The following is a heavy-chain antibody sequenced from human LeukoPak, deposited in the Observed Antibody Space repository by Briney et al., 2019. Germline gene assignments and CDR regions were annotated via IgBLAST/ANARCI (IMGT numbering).Heavy chain of an antibody. CDR1: GGSISSYY. Sequence: ASETLSLTCTVSGGSISSYYWSWIRQPPGKGLEWIGYIYYSGSTNYNPSLKSRVTISVDTSKNQISLKLSSVTAADTAVYYCARGYGSGSYYSPNWDYWGQGTLVTVSS. CDR2: IYYSGST. J-gene: IGHJ4*02. D-gene: IGHD3-10*01. CDR3: ARGYGSGSYYSPNWDY. V-gene: IGHV4-59*01.